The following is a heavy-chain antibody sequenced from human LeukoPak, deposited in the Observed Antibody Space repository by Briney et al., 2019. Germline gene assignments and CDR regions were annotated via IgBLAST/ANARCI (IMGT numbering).Heavy chain of an antibody. V-gene: IGHV1-69*13. Sequence: ASVKVSCKASGGTFSSYAISWVRQAPGQGLEWMGGIIPIFGTANYAQKFQGRVTITADESTSTAYMELSSLRSEDTAVYYCARVVGYSGRTGAFDIWGQGTMVTVSS. CDR2: IIPIFGTA. D-gene: IGHD1-26*01. CDR3: ARVVGYSGRTGAFDI. J-gene: IGHJ3*02. CDR1: GGTFSSYA.